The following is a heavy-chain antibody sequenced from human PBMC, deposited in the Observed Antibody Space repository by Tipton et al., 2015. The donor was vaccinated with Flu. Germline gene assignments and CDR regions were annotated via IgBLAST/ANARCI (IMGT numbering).Heavy chain of an antibody. CDR3: VRERGTGVADL. CDR2: VSRSGNT. V-gene: IGHV4-38-2*02. Sequence: LRLSCEVSGDSITSDYYWGWVRQFPGKGLEWIGSVSRSGNTDYNPSLKSRVTISIDASMNQFSLRLTSGTAADTAVYYCVRERGTGVADLWGQGTLVTVSS. CDR1: GDSITSDYY. J-gene: IGHJ5*02. D-gene: IGHD1-14*01.